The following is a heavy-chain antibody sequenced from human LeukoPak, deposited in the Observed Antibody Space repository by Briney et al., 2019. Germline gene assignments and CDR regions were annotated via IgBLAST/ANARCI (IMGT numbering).Heavy chain of an antibody. V-gene: IGHV4-59*01. CDR2: MYYSGTSGTT. CDR3: ARAGVYYYSFVNFDS. J-gene: IGHJ4*02. Sequence: SETLSLTCTVSGGSMSNYYWNWIRQPPGKGLEWIGYMYYSGTSGTTNYSPSLKSRVTISVDTSKNQFSLKLTSVTAADTAVYYCARAGVYYYSFVNFDSWGQGTLVTVSS. CDR1: GGSMSNYY. D-gene: IGHD3-22*01.